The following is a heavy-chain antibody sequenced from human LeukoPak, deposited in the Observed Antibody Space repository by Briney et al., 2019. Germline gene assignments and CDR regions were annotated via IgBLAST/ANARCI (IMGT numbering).Heavy chain of an antibody. D-gene: IGHD3-3*01. Sequence: PSETLSLTCGVSGYSITSGHYWGWIRQSPKKGLGWIGSISHSGSAYINPSIKSRVDIFIEMSKNQVSLELTSVTGADTAIYYCSNRSNYEWGSYYTGGFYYMGVWGKGTTVTVS. CDR1: GYSITSGHY. V-gene: IGHV4-38-2*01. CDR3: SNRSNYEWGSYYTGGFYYMGV. J-gene: IGHJ6*03. CDR2: ISHSGSA.